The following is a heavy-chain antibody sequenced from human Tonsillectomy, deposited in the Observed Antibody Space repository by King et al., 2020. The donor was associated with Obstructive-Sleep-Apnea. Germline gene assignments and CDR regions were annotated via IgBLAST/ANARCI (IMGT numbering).Heavy chain of an antibody. J-gene: IGHJ4*02. Sequence: VQLVESGAEVKKPGASVKVSCKASGYTFTNYGINWVRQAPGQGLEGMGWISAYNNNTNYAQKLQGRVTMTTDTSTSTVYMKLRSLRSDDTAVYYCARVYCSSTSCYAGDLDYWGQGTLVTVSS. CDR3: ARVYCSSTSCYAGDLDY. CDR2: ISAYNNNT. V-gene: IGHV1-18*01. CDR1: GYTFTNYG. D-gene: IGHD2-2*01.